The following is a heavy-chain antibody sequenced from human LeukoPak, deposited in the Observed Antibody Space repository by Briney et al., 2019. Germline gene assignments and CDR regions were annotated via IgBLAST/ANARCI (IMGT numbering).Heavy chain of an antibody. J-gene: IGHJ4*02. Sequence: SETLSLTCAVYGGPFSGYYWSWIRQPPGKGLEWIGEINHSGSTNYNPSLKSRVTISVDTSKNQFSLKLSSVTAADTAVYYCAREKLYSSSRDYFDYWGQGTLVTVSS. CDR1: GGPFSGYY. V-gene: IGHV4-34*01. CDR2: INHSGST. CDR3: AREKLYSSSRDYFDY. D-gene: IGHD6-13*01.